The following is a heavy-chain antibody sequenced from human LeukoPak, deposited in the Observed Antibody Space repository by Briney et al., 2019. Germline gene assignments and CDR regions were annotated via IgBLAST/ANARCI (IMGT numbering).Heavy chain of an antibody. CDR2: IYYSGST. J-gene: IGHJ6*02. CDR1: GGSISSSSYY. V-gene: IGHV4-61*01. CDR3: AREGTDYYYYGMDV. Sequence: SETLSLTCTVSGGSISSSSYYWSWIRQPPGKGLEWVGYIYYSGSTNYNPSLKSRVTISVDTSKNQFSLKLSSVTAADTAVYYCAREGTDYYYYGMDVWGQGTTVTVSS. D-gene: IGHD3-10*01.